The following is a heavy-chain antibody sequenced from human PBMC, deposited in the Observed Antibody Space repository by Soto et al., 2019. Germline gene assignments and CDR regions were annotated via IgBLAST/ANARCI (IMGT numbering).Heavy chain of an antibody. V-gene: IGHV1-18*01. CDR1: AYMFNSYG. J-gene: IGHJ4*02. Sequence: QVQLVQSGGEVKKPGSSVKVSCKASAYMFNSYGMSWVRQAPGQGLEWMGWISGYNGKTDYAQKFQGRVAMTTEASTTTVYMELRNLRSDDTAVYYCASDETYTGGWYFEFWGQGTLVTVPS. CDR2: ISGYNGKT. CDR3: ASDETYTGGWYFEF. D-gene: IGHD6-19*01.